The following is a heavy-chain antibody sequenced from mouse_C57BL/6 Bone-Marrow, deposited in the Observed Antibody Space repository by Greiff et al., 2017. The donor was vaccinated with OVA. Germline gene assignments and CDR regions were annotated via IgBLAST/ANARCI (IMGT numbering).Heavy chain of an antibody. V-gene: IGHV14-4*01. CDR1: GFNIKDDY. CDR3: TTEDGYPYYYAIDC. Sequence: VQLQQSGAELVRPGASVKLSCTASGFNIKDDYMHWVKQRPEQGLEWIGWIDPENGDTEYASKFQGKATITADTSSNTAYLQLSSLTSEDTAVYYCTTEDGYPYYYAIDCWGQGTSVTVSS. D-gene: IGHD2-3*01. J-gene: IGHJ4*01. CDR2: IDPENGDT.